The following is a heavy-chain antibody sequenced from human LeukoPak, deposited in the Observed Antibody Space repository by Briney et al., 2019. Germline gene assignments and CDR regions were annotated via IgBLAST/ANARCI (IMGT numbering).Heavy chain of an antibody. V-gene: IGHV4-39*01. CDR1: GGSISSSSYY. CDR3: AGQKTSYYYGSGSYYSRFDP. Sequence: ASETLSLTCSVSGGSISSSSYYWGWIRQPPGKGLEWIGSIYYSGNTYNNPSLKNRVTISVDTSKNQLSLKLTSVTAADTAVYYCAGQKTSYYYGSGSYYSRFDPWGQGTLVTVSS. J-gene: IGHJ5*02. D-gene: IGHD3-10*01. CDR2: IYYSGNT.